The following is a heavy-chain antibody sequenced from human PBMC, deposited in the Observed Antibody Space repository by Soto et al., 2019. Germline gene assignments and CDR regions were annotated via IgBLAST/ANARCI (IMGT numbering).Heavy chain of an antibody. CDR2: ISYDGSNK. CDR1: GFTFSSYA. CDR3: ASGYYDSSGYYSNWFDP. Sequence: QVQLVESGGGVVQPGRSLRLSCAASGFTFSSYAMHWVRQAPGKGLEWVAVISYDGSNKYYADSVKGRFTISRDNSKNTLYLQMNSLRAEDTAVYYCASGYYDSSGYYSNWFDPWGQGPLVTVSS. J-gene: IGHJ5*02. V-gene: IGHV3-30-3*01. D-gene: IGHD3-22*01.